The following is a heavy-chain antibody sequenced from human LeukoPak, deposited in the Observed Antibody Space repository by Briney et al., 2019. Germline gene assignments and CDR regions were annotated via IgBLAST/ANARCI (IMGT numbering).Heavy chain of an antibody. CDR1: GYTFTSFD. J-gene: IGHJ4*02. CDR2: MNPYTGKT. V-gene: IGHV1-8*03. CDR3: ARAPSPYYYDSSAYYSDY. D-gene: IGHD3-22*01. Sequence: ASVKVSCKTSGYTFTSFDINWVRQAAGQGLEWLGWMNPYTGKTGYAQKFQGRVTFTGDTSIRTAYMEVSSLTSDDTAVYYCARAPSPYYYDSSAYYSDYWGQGTLVTVSS.